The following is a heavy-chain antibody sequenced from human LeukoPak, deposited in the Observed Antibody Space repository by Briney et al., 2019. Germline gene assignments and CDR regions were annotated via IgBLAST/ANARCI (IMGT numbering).Heavy chain of an antibody. CDR2: IYRSAST. D-gene: IGHD3-10*01. CDR1: GYSISSGYY. Sequence: SETLSLTCTVSGYSISSGYYWAWMRQRPGKGLEWIGYIYRSASTYYNPSLKSRVTISVDTSKNQFSLKRSSVTAADTDVYYCARIESISMVRGITYYFDYWGQGTLVTVSS. J-gene: IGHJ4*02. V-gene: IGHV4-38-2*02. CDR3: ARIESISMVRGITYYFDY.